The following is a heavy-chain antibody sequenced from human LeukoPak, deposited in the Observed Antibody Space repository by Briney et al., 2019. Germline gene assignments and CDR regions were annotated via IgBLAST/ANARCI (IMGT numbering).Heavy chain of an antibody. D-gene: IGHD2-2*01. CDR1: GGSISSYY. V-gene: IGHV4-4*07. CDR3: ARDRDSVVPAATLDY. J-gene: IGHJ4*02. CDR2: IYTSGST. Sequence: PSETLSLTCTVSGGSISSYYWSWIRQPAEKGLEWIGRIYTSGSTNYNPSLKSRVTMSVDTSKNQFSLKLSSVTAADTAVYYCARDRDSVVPAATLDYWGQGTLVTVSS.